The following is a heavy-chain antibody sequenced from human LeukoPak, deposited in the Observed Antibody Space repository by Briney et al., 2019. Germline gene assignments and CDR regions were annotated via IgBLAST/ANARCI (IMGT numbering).Heavy chain of an antibody. CDR2: IIPIFGTA. CDR1: VGTFSSYA. CDR3: ARGSMSSVGAPGY. Sequence: SVKVSCKASVGTFSSYAISWVRQAPGQGLEWMGGIIPIFGTANYAQKFQGRVTITADKSTSTAYMELSSLRSEDTAVYYCARGSMSSVGAPGYWGQGTLVTVSS. J-gene: IGHJ4*02. V-gene: IGHV1-69*06. D-gene: IGHD1-26*01.